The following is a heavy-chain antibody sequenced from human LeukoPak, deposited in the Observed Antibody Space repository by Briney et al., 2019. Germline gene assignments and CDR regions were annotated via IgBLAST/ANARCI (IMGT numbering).Heavy chain of an antibody. D-gene: IGHD3-22*01. J-gene: IGHJ4*02. CDR3: VRDVYDSSGYYLLGDN. CDR1: GGSISDFY. V-gene: IGHV4-59*01. CDR2: IHSSGST. Sequence: PSETLSLTCTVSGGSISDFYWSWIRQSPGKGLEWLGYIHSSGSTHYNPSLESRVTISLDTSKKQFSLKLSSVTAADTALYYCVRDVYDSSGYYLLGDNWGQGTLVTVSS.